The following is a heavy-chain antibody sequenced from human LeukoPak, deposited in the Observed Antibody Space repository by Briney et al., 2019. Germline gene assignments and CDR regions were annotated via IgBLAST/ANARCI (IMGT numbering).Heavy chain of an antibody. Sequence: SETLSLTCTVSGGSISSYCWSWIRQPAGNGLEWIGRIYARGSTVYTPSLKSRVTISIDTSKNQFSLKLSSVTAADTAVYYCARDSVVTRAIDYWGQGTLVTVSS. D-gene: IGHD4-23*01. CDR3: ARDSVVTRAIDY. J-gene: IGHJ4*02. CDR1: GGSISSYC. V-gene: IGHV4-4*07. CDR2: IYARGST.